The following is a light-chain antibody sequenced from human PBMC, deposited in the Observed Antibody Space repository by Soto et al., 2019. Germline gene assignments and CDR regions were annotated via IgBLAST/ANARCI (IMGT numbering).Light chain of an antibody. V-gene: IGKV2-30*02. Sequence: DVVMTQSPLSLPVTLGQPASISCRSSQSLVHSDGNTYLNWFQQRPGQSPRRLFYKVSNRDSGVPDRFSVSGSGTDVPLRISRVEAEDVGIYYCMQGTPFYTSGQGTKLEIK. CDR1: QSLVHSDGNTY. CDR3: MQGTPFYT. J-gene: IGKJ2*01. CDR2: KVS.